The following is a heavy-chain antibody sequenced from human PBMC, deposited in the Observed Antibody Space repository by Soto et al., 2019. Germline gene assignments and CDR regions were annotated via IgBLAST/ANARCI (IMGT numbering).Heavy chain of an antibody. D-gene: IGHD2-15*01. CDR3: AKDRGGGGYPLFDS. CDR2: FRGSGGTS. CDR1: GFTFSTYD. J-gene: IGHJ4*02. Sequence: EVQLLESGGDLAQPGGSLRLACVASGFTFSTYDMSWVRQAPGNGLEWVSTFRGSGGTSYYADSVKGRFTISRDDSKNTLFLQMNSLGAEDTAVYYCAKDRGGGGYPLFDSWGQGTRVTVSS. V-gene: IGHV3-23*01.